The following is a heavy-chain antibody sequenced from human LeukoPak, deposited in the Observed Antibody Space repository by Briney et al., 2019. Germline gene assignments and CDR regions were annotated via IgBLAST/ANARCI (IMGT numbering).Heavy chain of an antibody. Sequence: GGSLRLSCAASGFTFSSYSMSWVRQAPGKGLGWVSSISSSSSYIYYADSVKGRLTISRDNAKNSLYLQMNSLRAEDTAVYYCARDWAVGGFDPWGQGTLVTVSS. CDR1: GFTFSSYS. D-gene: IGHD3-16*01. CDR2: ISSSSSYI. V-gene: IGHV3-21*01. J-gene: IGHJ5*02. CDR3: ARDWAVGGFDP.